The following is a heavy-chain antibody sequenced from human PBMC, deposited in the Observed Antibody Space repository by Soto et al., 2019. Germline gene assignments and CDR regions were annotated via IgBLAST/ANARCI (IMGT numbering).Heavy chain of an antibody. V-gene: IGHV4-34*01. CDR1: GGSFSGYY. CDR3: ARVVPADLIAY. Sequence: SETLSLTCAVYGGSFSGYYWSWIRQPPGKGLEWIGEINHSGSTNYNPSLKSRVTISVDTSKNQFSLKLSSVTAADTAVYYCARVVPADLIAYWGQGTLDTVSS. CDR2: INHSGST. J-gene: IGHJ4*02. D-gene: IGHD2-2*01.